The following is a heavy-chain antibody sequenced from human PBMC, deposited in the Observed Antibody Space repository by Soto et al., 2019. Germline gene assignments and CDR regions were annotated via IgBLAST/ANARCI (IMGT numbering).Heavy chain of an antibody. CDR3: ARGYDFWSGYYYPYGMDV. V-gene: IGHV3-30-3*01. J-gene: IGHJ6*02. CDR1: GFTFSSYA. CDR2: ISYDGSNK. Sequence: GCLRLSCAASGFTFSSYAMHWVRQAPGKGLEWVAVISYDGSNKNYADSVKGRFTISRDNSKNTLYLQMNSLRAEDTAVYYCARGYDFWSGYYYPYGMDVWGQGTTVPVSS. D-gene: IGHD3-3*01.